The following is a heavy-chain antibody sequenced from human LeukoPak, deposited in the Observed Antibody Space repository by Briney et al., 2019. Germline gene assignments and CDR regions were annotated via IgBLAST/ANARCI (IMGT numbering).Heavy chain of an antibody. CDR2: ITSGGST. J-gene: IGHJ4*02. CDR1: GFTFSNFA. CDR3: AKSPAKYYFDY. Sequence: GGSLRLSCAASGFTFSNFAMNWVRQAPGKGLKWVSAITSGGSTYYADSVMGRFTISRDNSKNTLWLQVNSLRAEDTAVYYCAKSPAKYYFDYWGQGTLVTVSS. V-gene: IGHV3-23*01.